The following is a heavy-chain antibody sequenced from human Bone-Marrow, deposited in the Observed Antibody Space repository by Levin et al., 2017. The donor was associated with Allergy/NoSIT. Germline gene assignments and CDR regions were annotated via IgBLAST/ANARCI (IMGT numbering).Heavy chain of an antibody. D-gene: IGHD6-19*01. Sequence: ASVKVSCRASGYSFTDYGITWVQQAPGQGPEWMGWISASTGNRDYIQKFQGRVTMTTDTSTNTAYMEMRSLRSDDTAVYYCARVHGTLQWLPDYWGQGTQVTVSS. CDR3: ARVHGTLQWLPDY. J-gene: IGHJ4*02. CDR2: ISASTGNR. V-gene: IGHV1-18*01. CDR1: GYSFTDYG.